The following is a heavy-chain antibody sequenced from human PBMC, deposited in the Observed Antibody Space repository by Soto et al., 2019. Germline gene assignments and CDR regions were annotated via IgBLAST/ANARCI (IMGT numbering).Heavy chain of an antibody. J-gene: IGHJ6*01. V-gene: IGHV1-18*01. CDR2: ITGYNGDT. CDR3: AKNGHPPYYYYGLDV. Sequence: QGHLVQSGAEVNKPGASVKVSCKASGYTFTRYGISWVRQAPGHGLEWMGWITGYNGDTNYAQNLQGRVTMTIDTSTTTAYMELRSLTSDDTAVYYCAKNGHPPYYYYGLDVWGQGTTVTVAS. D-gene: IGHD2-8*01. CDR1: GYTFTRYG.